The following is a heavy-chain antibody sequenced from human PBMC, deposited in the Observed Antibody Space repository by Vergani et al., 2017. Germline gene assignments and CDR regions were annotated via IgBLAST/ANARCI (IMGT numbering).Heavy chain of an antibody. CDR2: FSKCGTT. Sequence: LQLQESGPGLMKPSETLSLTCTVSGGSVDNRDYYWGWIRRPPGKGLEWIGSFSKCGTTSLHPSVKSRVAISSDTAKNRFSLKLTSVSAADTAVYYCARSSCGGDCYEFDYWGQGILVTVSS. V-gene: IGHV4-39*01. D-gene: IGHD2-21*02. CDR1: GGSVDNRDYY. J-gene: IGHJ4*02. CDR3: ARSSCGGDCYEFDY.